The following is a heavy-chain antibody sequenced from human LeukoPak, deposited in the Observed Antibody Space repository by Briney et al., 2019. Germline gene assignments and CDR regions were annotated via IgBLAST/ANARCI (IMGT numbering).Heavy chain of an antibody. V-gene: IGHV1-24*01. CDR2: FDPEDGET. D-gene: IGHD2-2*03. J-gene: IGHJ6*03. CDR1: GYTLTELS. Sequence: ASVKVSCKVSGYTLTELSMHWVRQAPGKGLEWMGGFDPEDGETIYAQKFQGRVTMTEDTSTDTAYMELSSLRSEDTAVYYCAGSLDIVVVPAAEGDYYYYMDVWGKGTTVTVSS. CDR3: AGSLDIVVVPAAEGDYYYYMDV.